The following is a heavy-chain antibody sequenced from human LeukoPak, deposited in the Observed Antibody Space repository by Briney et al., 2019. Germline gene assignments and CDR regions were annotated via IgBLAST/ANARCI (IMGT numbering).Heavy chain of an antibody. D-gene: IGHD1-26*01. CDR3: ARIPRGRYEAY. CDR2: INPNSGGT. J-gene: IGHJ4*02. V-gene: IGHV1-2*02. CDR1: GYTFSGYY. Sequence: GASVKVSCKASGYTFSGYYMYWVRQAPGQGLEWMGWINPNSGGTNYAQKFQGRVTMTRDTSTTTGYMELSRLRSDDTAVYYCARIPRGRYEAYWGQGTRVTVSS.